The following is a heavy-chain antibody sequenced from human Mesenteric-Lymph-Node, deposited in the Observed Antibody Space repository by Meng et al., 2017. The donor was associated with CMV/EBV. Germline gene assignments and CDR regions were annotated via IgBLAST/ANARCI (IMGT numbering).Heavy chain of an antibody. CDR3: ARVSCSSTSCATGLYYFDY. J-gene: IGHJ4*02. CDR1: FSDYY. V-gene: IGHV3-11*06. D-gene: IGHD2-2*01. Sequence: FSDYYMSWIRQAPGKGLEWVSYISSSSSYTNYADSVKGRFTISRDNAKNSLYLQMNSLRAEDTAVYYCARVSCSSTSCATGLYYFDYWGQGTLVTVSS. CDR2: ISSSSSYT.